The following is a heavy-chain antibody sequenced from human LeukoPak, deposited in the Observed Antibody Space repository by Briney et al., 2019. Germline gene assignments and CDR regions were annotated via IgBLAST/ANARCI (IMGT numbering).Heavy chain of an antibody. J-gene: IGHJ5*02. D-gene: IGHD4-17*01. CDR2: IYYSGST. Sequence: SETLSLTCTVSGGFISSYYWSWIRQPPGKGLEWIGYIYYSGSTNYKPSLKSRVTISVDTSKNQFSLKLSSVTAADTAVYYCARDPGYGDHSGWFDPWGQGTLVTVSS. V-gene: IGHV4-59*01. CDR3: ARDPGYGDHSGWFDP. CDR1: GGFISSYY.